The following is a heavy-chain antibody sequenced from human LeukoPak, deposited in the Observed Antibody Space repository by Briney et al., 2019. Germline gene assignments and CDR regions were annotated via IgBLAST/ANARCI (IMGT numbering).Heavy chain of an antibody. CDR2: IMPSGGST. D-gene: IGHD4-17*01. CDR3: TREEATTGSFDI. V-gene: IGHV1-46*01. J-gene: IGHJ3*02. CDR1: GYNFINYY. Sequence: ASVKVSCKASGYNFINYYMHWVRQAPGQGLEWMGVIMPSGGSTSYAPKYQDRIIMTRDMSTTTVYMELSNLRSEDTAVYFCTREEATTGSFDIWGQGTVVIVSS.